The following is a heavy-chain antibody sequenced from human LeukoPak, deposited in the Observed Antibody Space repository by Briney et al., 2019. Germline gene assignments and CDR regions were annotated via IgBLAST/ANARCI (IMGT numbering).Heavy chain of an antibody. V-gene: IGHV3-49*04. CDR1: GFTFGDYA. D-gene: IGHD3-10*01. J-gene: IGHJ6*04. CDR2: IRSKAYGGTT. CDR3: TRGGSGSYYNVLVYYYYGMDV. Sequence: PGGSLRLSCPASGFTFGDYAMSWVRQAPGKGLEGVGFIRSKAYGGTTEYAASVKGRFTISREDYKRIAYLQMNSLKTEDTAVYYCTRGGSGSYYNVLVYYYYGMDVWGKGTTVTVSS.